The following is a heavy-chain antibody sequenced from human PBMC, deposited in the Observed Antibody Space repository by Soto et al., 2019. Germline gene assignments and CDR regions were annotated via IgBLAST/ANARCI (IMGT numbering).Heavy chain of an antibody. D-gene: IGHD5-12*01. CDR2: ISARGGSS. J-gene: IGHJ4*02. CDR1: GFSFSSYA. CDR3: AKGSIEYSASVDN. V-gene: IGHV3-23*01. Sequence: VQLLESGGGLVQPGGSLRLSCAASGFSFSSYAMVWVRQAPGKGLEWVSVISARGGSSYFADSVKGRFTNSRDNSKNVLSLEMNSLRAEDTAIYFCAKGSIEYSASVDNWGQGTLVLVSS.